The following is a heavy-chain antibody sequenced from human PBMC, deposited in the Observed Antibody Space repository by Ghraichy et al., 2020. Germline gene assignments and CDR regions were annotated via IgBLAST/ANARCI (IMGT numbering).Heavy chain of an antibody. J-gene: IGHJ5*02. Sequence: GGSLRLSCTASGFTFSAYNMNWVRQAPGKGLEWVSAITDTSTYIYYADSVKGRFTVSRDNAENTLYLQMDSLRAEDTAVYYCARINIGYYFDPWGQGTQGTVSS. V-gene: IGHV3-21*06. CDR1: GFTFSAYN. D-gene: IGHD1-26*01. CDR2: ITDTSTYI. CDR3: ARINIGYYFDP.